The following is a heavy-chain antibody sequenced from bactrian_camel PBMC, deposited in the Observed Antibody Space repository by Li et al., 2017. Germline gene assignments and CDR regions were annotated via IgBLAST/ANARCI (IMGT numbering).Heavy chain of an antibody. Sequence: HVQLVESGGGSVQVGGSLRLSCTASVYHYDRYCLAWFRQAAGKDREGVAGLGSDGSIGYADSVQGRFTIYRDNAGDTIYLQMTNLKPNDTGRYVCAKVPPPYCAGLVANPWVVATVGNRGQGTQVTVS. J-gene: IGHJ4*01. V-gene: IGHV3S55*01. D-gene: IGHD1*01. CDR1: VYHYDRYC. CDR3: AKVPPPYCAGLVANPWVVATVGN. CDR2: LGSDGSI.